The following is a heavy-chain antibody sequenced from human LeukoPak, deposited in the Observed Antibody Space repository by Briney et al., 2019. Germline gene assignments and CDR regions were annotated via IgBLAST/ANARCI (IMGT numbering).Heavy chain of an antibody. V-gene: IGHV3-23*01. D-gene: IGHD3-10*01. CDR1: GFTFSSYA. J-gene: IGHJ4*02. Sequence: GGSLRLSCAASGFTFSSYAMSWVRQAPGKGLEWVSGISGSGGSTYYADSVKGRFTISRDNSKNTLYLQMNSLRAEDTAVYYCAKDSVPYYYGSGSYPDYWGQGTLVTVSS. CDR2: ISGSGGST. CDR3: AKDSVPYYYGSGSYPDY.